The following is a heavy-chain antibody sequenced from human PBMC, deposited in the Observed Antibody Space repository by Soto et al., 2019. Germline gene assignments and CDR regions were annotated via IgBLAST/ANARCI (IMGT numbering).Heavy chain of an antibody. CDR3: ARDTGDGTFDF. CDR1: GYTFSSYA. V-gene: IGHV1-3*01. J-gene: IGHJ4*02. CDR2: INAGYGNT. Sequence: ASVKVSCKASGYTFSSYAMHWVRQAPGQRLEWMGWINAGYGNTKSSQKFQDRVTISRDTSTSTAYMELTSLRSEDTAVYYCARDTGDGTFDFWGQGTLVTVSS. D-gene: IGHD7-27*01.